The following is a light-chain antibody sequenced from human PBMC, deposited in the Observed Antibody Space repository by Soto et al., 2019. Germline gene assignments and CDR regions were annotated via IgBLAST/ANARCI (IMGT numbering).Light chain of an antibody. V-gene: IGLV1-40*01. CDR2: ANT. CDR1: SSNIGAGYD. Sequence: QLVLTQPPSVSGAPGQRVTISCTGSSSNIGAGYDVHWYQQFPGTAPKLLIYANTNRPSGVPDRFSGSKSDTSASLAITGLQAGDEADYYCQSYDTSLRGVFGTGTKLTVL. CDR3: QSYDTSLRGV. J-gene: IGLJ1*01.